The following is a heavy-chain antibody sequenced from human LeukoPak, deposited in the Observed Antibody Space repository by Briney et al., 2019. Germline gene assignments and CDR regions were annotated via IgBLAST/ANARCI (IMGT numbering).Heavy chain of an antibody. Sequence: GGSLRLSCAASEFTFSSYGMHWVRQAPGKGLEWVAVIWYDGSNKYYADSVKGRFTISRDNSKSTLYLQMNSLRAEDTAVYYCAREEAGYCSGGSCYGGAYDYWGQGTLVTVSS. CDR2: IWYDGSNK. V-gene: IGHV3-33*01. CDR3: AREEAGYCSGGSCYGGAYDY. D-gene: IGHD2-15*01. CDR1: EFTFSSYG. J-gene: IGHJ4*02.